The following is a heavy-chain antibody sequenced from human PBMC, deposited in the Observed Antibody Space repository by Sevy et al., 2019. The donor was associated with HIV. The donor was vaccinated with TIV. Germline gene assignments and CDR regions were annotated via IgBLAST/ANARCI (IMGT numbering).Heavy chain of an antibody. V-gene: IGHV5-51*01. CDR1: GYSFTSYW. J-gene: IGHJ4*02. CDR2: IYPGDSDT. D-gene: IGHD3-10*01. CDR3: ARASRGVIRVDS. Sequence: PGGSLRLSCKGSGYSFTSYWIGWVRQMPWKGLEWMGIIYPGDSDTRYSPSFQGQVTISADKSISTAYLQWSSLKASDTAMYYCARASRGVIRVDSWGQGTLVTVSS.